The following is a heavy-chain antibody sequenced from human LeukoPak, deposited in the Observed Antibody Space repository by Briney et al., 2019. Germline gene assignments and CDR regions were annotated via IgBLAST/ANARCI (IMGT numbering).Heavy chain of an antibody. CDR2: ISAYNGNT. J-gene: IGHJ4*02. Sequence: GASVKVSCKASGYTFTSYGISWVRQAPGQGLEWMGWISAYNGNTNYAQKLQGRVTMTTDTSTSTAYMELRSLRSDDTAVYYCARFCSGGSCYSRQFDYWGQGTLVTVSS. D-gene: IGHD2-15*01. V-gene: IGHV1-18*01. CDR1: GYTFTSYG. CDR3: ARFCSGGSCYSRQFDY.